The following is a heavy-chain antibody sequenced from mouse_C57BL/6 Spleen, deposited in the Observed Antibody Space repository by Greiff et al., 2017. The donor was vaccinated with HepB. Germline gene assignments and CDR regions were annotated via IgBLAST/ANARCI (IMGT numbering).Heavy chain of an antibody. CDR1: GYSITSGYY. Sequence: EVQLQQSGPGLVKPSPSLSLTCSVTGYSITSGYYWNWIRQFPGNKLEWMGYISYDGSNNYNPSLQNRISITRDTSTNQFFLKLNSVTTEDTATYYCATVGAMDYWGQGTSVTVSS. CDR2: ISYDGSN. V-gene: IGHV3-6*01. J-gene: IGHJ4*01. CDR3: ATVGAMDY.